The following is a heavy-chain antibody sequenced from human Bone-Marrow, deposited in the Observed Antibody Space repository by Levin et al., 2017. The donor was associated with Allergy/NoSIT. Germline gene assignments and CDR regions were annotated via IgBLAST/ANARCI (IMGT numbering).Heavy chain of an antibody. V-gene: IGHV5-51*01. CDR1: GYSFTSYW. D-gene: IGHD3-22*01. J-gene: IGHJ4*02. CDR2: IYPGDSDT. Sequence: GESLKISCKGSGYSFTSYWIGWVRQMPGKGLEWMGIIYPGDSDTRYSPSFQGQVTISADKSISTAYLQWSSLKASDTAMYYCARQPSSNYYDSSGWDYWGQGTLVTVSS. CDR3: ARQPSSNYYDSSGWDY.